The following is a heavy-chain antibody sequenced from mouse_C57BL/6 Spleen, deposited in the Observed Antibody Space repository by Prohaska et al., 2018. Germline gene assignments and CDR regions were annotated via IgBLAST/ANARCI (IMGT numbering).Heavy chain of an antibody. V-gene: IGHV6-3*01. CDR2: IRLKSDNYAT. D-gene: IGHD1-1*01. J-gene: IGHJ3*01. CDR1: GFTFSNYW. CDR3: TTGSSYRFAY. Sequence: DVKLEESGVGLVQPGGSMKLSCVSSGFTFSNYWMNWVRQSPEKGLEWVAQIRLKSDNYATHYAEYVKGRCTISRDDSKSSVYLQMNNLRAEDTGSYYCTTGSSYRFAYWGQGTRVTVSA.